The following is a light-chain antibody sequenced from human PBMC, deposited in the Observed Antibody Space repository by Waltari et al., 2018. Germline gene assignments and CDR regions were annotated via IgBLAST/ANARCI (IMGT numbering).Light chain of an antibody. V-gene: IGLV3-19*01. CDR2: GRN. CDR3: NSRDSSGSHYV. J-gene: IGLJ1*01. Sequence: SSELTQDPAVSVALGQTVRITCQGDSLRRTYACWYQQKSGQAPILVIYGRNNRPPGIPDRFSGSSSGNSASLTITGAQAEDEADYYCNSRDSSGSHYVFGAGTKVTVL. CDR1: SLRRTY.